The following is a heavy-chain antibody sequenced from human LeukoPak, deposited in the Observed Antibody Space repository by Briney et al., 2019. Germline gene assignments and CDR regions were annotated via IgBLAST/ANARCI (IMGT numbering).Heavy chain of an antibody. V-gene: IGHV3-23*01. CDR3: ARGDRLGAALIASFDY. J-gene: IGHJ4*02. Sequence: GGSLRLSCAASGFTFSTYAMSWVRQAPGKGLAWVSAISGSGGSTYYADSVKGRFTISRDNAKNSLYLQMNSLRAEDTAVYYCARGDRLGAALIASFDYWGQGTLVTVSS. D-gene: IGHD3-16*01. CDR1: GFTFSTYA. CDR2: ISGSGGST.